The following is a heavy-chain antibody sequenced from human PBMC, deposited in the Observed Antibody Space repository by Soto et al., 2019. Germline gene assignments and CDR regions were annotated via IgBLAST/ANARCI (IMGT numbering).Heavy chain of an antibody. CDR2: IGVGSGIS. CDR3: AALCDRSVLPIDY. D-gene: IGHD3-22*01. CDR1: GFTYTSSA. V-gene: IGHV1-58*01. J-gene: IGHJ4*02. Sequence: SVKVSCKASGFTYTSSAVQFVRQARGQRLAWIGWIGVGSGISNDALEFPVRVTILRDMSTSTAYMQLISLIYDVPAVYCCAALCDRSVLPIDYWGQGTLVTVSS.